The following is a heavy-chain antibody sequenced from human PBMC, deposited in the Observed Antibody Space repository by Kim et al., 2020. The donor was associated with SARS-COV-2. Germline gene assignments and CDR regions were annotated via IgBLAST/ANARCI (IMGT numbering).Heavy chain of an antibody. D-gene: IGHD5-18*01. CDR2: ISGSGGST. CDR1: GFTFSSYA. J-gene: IGHJ4*02. CDR3: AKDPALLGYSYCYGGY. V-gene: IGHV3-23*01. Sequence: GGSLRLSCAASGFTFSSYAMSWVRQAPGKGLEWVSAISGSGGSTYYADSVKGRFTISRDNSKNTLYLQMNSLRAEDTAVYYCAKDPALLGYSYCYGGYWGPGTLVTVSS.